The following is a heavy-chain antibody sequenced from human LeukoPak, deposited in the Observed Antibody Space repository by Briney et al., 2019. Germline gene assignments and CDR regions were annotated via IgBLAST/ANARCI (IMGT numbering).Heavy chain of an antibody. CDR1: GFTFTRYA. Sequence: GGSLRLSCVASGFTFTRYAMRWVRQAPGKGLEWVSAISGSGGSTCYADSVKGRFTISRDNSKNTLYLQMNSLRAEDTAVYYCAKEGANFDWLLFGPYYFDYWGQGTLVTVSS. CDR3: AKEGANFDWLLFGPYYFDY. D-gene: IGHD3-9*01. CDR2: ISGSGGST. J-gene: IGHJ4*02. V-gene: IGHV3-23*01.